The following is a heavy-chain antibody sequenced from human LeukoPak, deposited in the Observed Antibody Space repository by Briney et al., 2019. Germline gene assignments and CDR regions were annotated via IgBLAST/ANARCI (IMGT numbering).Heavy chain of an antibody. Sequence: ASVKVSCKASGYTFSDYFIHWVRQAPGQGLEWMGWINPYSDGTSYAQDFQDRVAMTSDTSIRTAYMELSRLQSDDTAVYYCAGGAAVAGSRPHFDFWGQGTLVTVSS. CDR1: GYTFSDYF. J-gene: IGHJ4*02. CDR3: AGGAAVAGSRPHFDF. D-gene: IGHD6-19*01. CDR2: INPYSDGT. V-gene: IGHV1-2*02.